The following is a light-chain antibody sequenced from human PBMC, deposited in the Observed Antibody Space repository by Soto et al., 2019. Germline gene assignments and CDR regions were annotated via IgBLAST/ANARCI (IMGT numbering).Light chain of an antibody. CDR2: DVS. J-gene: IGLJ1*01. V-gene: IGLV2-14*03. CDR3: CSYTTSNTPQIV. CDR1: SSDVGGYNY. Sequence: QSALTQPASVSGSPGQSITISCTGTSSDVGGYNYVSWYQHHPGKAPKLMIYDVSNRPSGVSNRFSGSKSGNTASLTLSGLQPEDEADYYCCSYTTSNTPQIVFGTGTKVTVL.